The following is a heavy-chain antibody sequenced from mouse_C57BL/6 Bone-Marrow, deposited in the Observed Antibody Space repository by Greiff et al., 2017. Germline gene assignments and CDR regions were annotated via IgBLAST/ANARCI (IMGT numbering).Heavy chain of an antibody. CDR3: ATSIYYCGSSYVRVDY. V-gene: IGHV2-2*01. CDR2: IWSGGST. J-gene: IGHJ2*01. Sequence: QVQLKQSGPGLVQPSQSLSITCTVSGFSLTSYGVHWVRQSPGKGLEWLGVIWSGGSTDYNAAFISRPSISKDNSKSQVFFKMNSLQADDTAIYYCATSIYYCGSSYVRVDYWGQGTTLTVSS. CDR1: GFSLTSYG. D-gene: IGHD1-1*01.